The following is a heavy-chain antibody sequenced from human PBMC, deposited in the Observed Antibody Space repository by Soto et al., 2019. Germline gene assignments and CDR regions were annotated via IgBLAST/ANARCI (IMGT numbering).Heavy chain of an antibody. CDR2: IRSDSNHI. J-gene: IGHJ4*02. CDR3: AIYLAYAFDY. CDR1: GFIFSSFS. V-gene: IGHV3-48*02. D-gene: IGHD3-9*01. Sequence: EVQLVESGGDLVQPGGSLRLSCAASGFIFSSFSMNWIRQAPGKGLEWLSYIRSDSNHIGYADSVRGRFTISSDIAKNFRFLQMCSLRDDDTAVYYCAIYLAYAFDYWGQGTLVTVSS.